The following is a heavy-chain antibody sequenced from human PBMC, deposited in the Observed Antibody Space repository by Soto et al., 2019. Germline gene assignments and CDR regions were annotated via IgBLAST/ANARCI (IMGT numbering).Heavy chain of an antibody. CDR3: ARVTGPYVVVPAGRFDP. CDR1: SGSISSSNW. V-gene: IGHV4-4*02. CDR2: IYHSGSA. J-gene: IGHJ5*02. Sequence: QVQLQESGPGLVKPSGTLSLTCAVSSGSISSSNWWSWVRQPPGKGLEWIGEIYHSGSANYNPSLKSRVTISVDKSKNQFSLKLSSVTAADTAVYYCARVTGPYVVVPAGRFDPWGQGTLVTVSS. D-gene: IGHD2-2*01.